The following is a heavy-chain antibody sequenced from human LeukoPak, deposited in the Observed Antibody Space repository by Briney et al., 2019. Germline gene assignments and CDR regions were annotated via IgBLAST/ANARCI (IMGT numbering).Heavy chain of an antibody. CDR3: ARGSSRYSSGWYPDAFDI. CDR2: IIPIFGTA. CDR1: RGTFSSYA. J-gene: IGHJ3*02. V-gene: IGHV1-69*06. Sequence: SVKVSCKASRGTFSSYAISWVRQAPGQGLEWMGGIIPIFGTANYAQKFQGRVTITADKSTSTAYMELSSLRSEDTAVYYCARGSSRYSSGWYPDAFDIWGQGTMVTVSS. D-gene: IGHD6-19*01.